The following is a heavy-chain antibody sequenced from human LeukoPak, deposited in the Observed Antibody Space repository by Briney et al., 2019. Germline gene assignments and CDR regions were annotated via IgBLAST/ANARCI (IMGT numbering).Heavy chain of an antibody. D-gene: IGHD6-13*01. Sequence: PGGSLRLSCAASGFTFSSYWMSWVRQAPGKGLQWVANIKQDGSEKYYVDSVKGRLTISRDNAKNSLYLQMNSLRAEDRAVYYCASEMISGGLQIAAAGTDYWGQGTLVTVSS. CDR1: GFTFSSYW. V-gene: IGHV3-7*01. CDR3: ASEMISGGLQIAAAGTDY. CDR2: IKQDGSEK. J-gene: IGHJ4*02.